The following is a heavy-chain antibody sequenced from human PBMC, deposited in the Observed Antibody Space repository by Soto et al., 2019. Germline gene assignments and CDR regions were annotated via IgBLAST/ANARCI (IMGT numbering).Heavy chain of an antibody. CDR2: IKQDGSEK. J-gene: IGHJ4*02. Sequence: EVQLVESGGGLVQPGGSLRLSCAASGISFRTYWMSWVRQAPGKGLEWVANIKQDGSEKYYVDSVKGRFTISRDKAKNSLHLQMNSLRAEDTAVYYCASNGGDFLDYWGQGTLVTVSS. D-gene: IGHD2-21*01. CDR1: GISFRTYW. V-gene: IGHV3-7*01. CDR3: ASNGGDFLDY.